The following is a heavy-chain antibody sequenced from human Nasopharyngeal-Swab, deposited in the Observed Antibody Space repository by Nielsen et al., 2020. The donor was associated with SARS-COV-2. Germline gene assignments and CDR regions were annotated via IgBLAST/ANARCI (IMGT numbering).Heavy chain of an antibody. CDR3: AREMITFGGVIGDYYGMDV. CDR2: ISYDGSNK. J-gene: IGHJ6*02. D-gene: IGHD3-16*02. CDR1: GFTFSSYA. V-gene: IGHV3-30*04. Sequence: GESLKIYCAASGFTFSSYAMHWVRQAPGKGLERVAVISYDGSNKYYADSVKGRFTISRDNSKNTLYLQMNSLRAEDTAVYYCAREMITFGGVIGDYYGMDVWGQGTTVTVSS.